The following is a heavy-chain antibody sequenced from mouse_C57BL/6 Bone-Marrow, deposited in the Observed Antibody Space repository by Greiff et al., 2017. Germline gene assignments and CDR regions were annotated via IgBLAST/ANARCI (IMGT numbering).Heavy chain of an antibody. Sequence: VQLQQSGPELVKPGASVKISCKASGYTFTDYYITWLKQSLGQSLEWIGDINPNNGGTSYNQKIKGKATLTVDKSSSTAYMALRSLTSEDAADYYGGGRDGYYAMDYWGQGTSVTVSS. CDR3: GGRDGYYAMDY. J-gene: IGHJ4*01. D-gene: IGHD2-3*01. CDR2: INPNNGGT. V-gene: IGHV1-26*01. CDR1: GYTFTDYY.